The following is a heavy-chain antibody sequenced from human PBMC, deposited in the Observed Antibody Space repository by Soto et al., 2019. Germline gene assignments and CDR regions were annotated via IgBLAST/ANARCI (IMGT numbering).Heavy chain of an antibody. CDR1: GFTFSSYE. V-gene: IGHV3-48*03. CDR3: ARVLIPQRYYYYGMDV. D-gene: IGHD1-1*01. J-gene: IGHJ6*02. Sequence: GGSLRLSCAASGFTFSSYEMNWVRQATGKGLEWVSYISSGGTIIYNADSVRGRFTISRDNAKNSLYLQMNSLRAEDTAVYYCARVLIPQRYYYYGMDVWGQGTTVTVSS. CDR2: ISSGGTII.